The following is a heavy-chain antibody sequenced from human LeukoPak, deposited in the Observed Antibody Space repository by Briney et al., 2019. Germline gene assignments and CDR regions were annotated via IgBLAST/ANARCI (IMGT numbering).Heavy chain of an antibody. J-gene: IGHJ4*02. Sequence: SETLSLTCTVSGGSISSYYWSWIRQPPGKGLEWIGYIYYSGSTNYNPSLKSRVTISVDTSKNQFSLKLSSVTAADTAVYYCARSGKGYSSSWYDYWGRGTLVTVSS. CDR3: ARSGKGYSSSWYDY. V-gene: IGHV4-59*01. D-gene: IGHD6-13*01. CDR2: IYYSGST. CDR1: GGSISSYY.